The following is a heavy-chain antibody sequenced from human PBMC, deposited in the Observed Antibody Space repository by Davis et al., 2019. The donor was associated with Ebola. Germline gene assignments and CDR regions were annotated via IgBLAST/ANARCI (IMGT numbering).Heavy chain of an antibody. CDR1: GFTFSTYS. CDR3: AREGKYRDESRTFDY. Sequence: GGSLRLSCAASGFTFSTYSMSWVRQAPGKGLEWVSSISSDSDYIYYADSAKGRFTISRDNAKNSLYLQMNGLRAEDTAVYYCAREGKYRDESRTFDYWGQGTLVTVSS. CDR2: ISSDSDYI. J-gene: IGHJ4*02. V-gene: IGHV3-21*01. D-gene: IGHD2-2*01.